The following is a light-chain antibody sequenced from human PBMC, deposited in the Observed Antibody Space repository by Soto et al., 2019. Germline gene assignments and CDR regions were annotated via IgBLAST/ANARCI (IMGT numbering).Light chain of an antibody. CDR3: QQYNSFWT. CDR1: QSISSW. J-gene: IGKJ1*01. V-gene: IGKV1-5*01. Sequence: DIQMTQSPSTLSASVGDRVTITCRASQSISSWLAWYQQKPGKAPKLLIYDASYLERGVPSRFSGSGSGTEFTLTISSLQPDDLATYYCQQYNSFWTFGQGTKVES. CDR2: DAS.